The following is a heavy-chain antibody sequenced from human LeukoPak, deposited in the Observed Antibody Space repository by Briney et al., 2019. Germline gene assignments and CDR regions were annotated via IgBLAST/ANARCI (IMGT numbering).Heavy chain of an antibody. CDR1: GYAFTSYG. D-gene: IGHD6-13*01. CDR3: ARGSYSSSWLYNWFDP. V-gene: IGHV1-69*13. Sequence: SVKVSCKASGYAFTSYGISWVRQAPGQGLEWMGGIIPIFGTANYAQKFQGRVTITADESTSTAYMELSSLRSEDTAVYYCARGSYSSSWLYNWFDPWGQGTLVTVSS. J-gene: IGHJ5*02. CDR2: IIPIFGTA.